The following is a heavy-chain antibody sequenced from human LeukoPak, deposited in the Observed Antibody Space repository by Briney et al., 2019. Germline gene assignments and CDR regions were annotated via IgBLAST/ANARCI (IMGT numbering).Heavy chain of an antibody. CDR1: GFNFSTYG. CDR2: ISSSSSYI. CDR3: ARCPHQIAAADFDY. Sequence: GGSLRLSCAASGFNFSTYGMHWVRQAPGKGLEWVSSISSSSSYIYYADSVKGRFTISRDNAKNSLYLQMNSLRAEDTAVYYCARCPHQIAAADFDYWGQGTLVTVSS. V-gene: IGHV3-21*01. J-gene: IGHJ4*02. D-gene: IGHD6-13*01.